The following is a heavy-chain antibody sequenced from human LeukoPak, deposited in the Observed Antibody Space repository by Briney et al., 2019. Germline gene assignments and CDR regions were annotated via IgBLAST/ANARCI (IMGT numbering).Heavy chain of an antibody. D-gene: IGHD4-17*01. CDR3: ARGDFDDYGDYVDAFEF. CDR1: GFTFSRYW. CDR2: IKQDGSEK. V-gene: IGHV3-7*01. Sequence: GGSLRLSCAASGFTFSRYWMSWVRQAPGKGLEWVANIKQDGSEKYCVGSVKGRFTISRDNAKNSLYLQMNGLRAEDTAVYYCARGDFDDYGDYVDAFEFWGQGTVVTVSA. J-gene: IGHJ3*01.